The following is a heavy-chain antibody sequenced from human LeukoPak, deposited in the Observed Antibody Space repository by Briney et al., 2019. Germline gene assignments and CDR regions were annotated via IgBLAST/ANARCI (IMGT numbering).Heavy chain of an antibody. CDR1: GFTFSDYY. J-gene: IGHJ3*02. CDR2: ISSSGSTI. Sequence: GGSLRLSCAASGFTFSDYYMSWIRQAPGKGLEWVSYISSSGSTIYYADSVKGRFTISRDNAKNSLYLQMNSLRAEDTAVYYCARQRSVLRYFDWSTDDAFDIWGQGTMVTVSS. D-gene: IGHD3-9*01. CDR3: ARQRSVLRYFDWSTDDAFDI. V-gene: IGHV3-11*01.